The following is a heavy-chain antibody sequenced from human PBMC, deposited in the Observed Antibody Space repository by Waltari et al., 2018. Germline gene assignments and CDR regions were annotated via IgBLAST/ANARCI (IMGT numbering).Heavy chain of an antibody. CDR3: VKSPGYSADSSYFDS. V-gene: IGHV3-23*01. CDR1: QFPFLRYA. CDR2: LSASGATT. J-gene: IGHJ4*02. Sequence: DVDLFESGGDLLHPGGSLRIFFPVSQFPFLRYAVGWVRQAPGKGLEWVSVLSASGATTYYADSVKGRFTISRDNSKDTLYLQMSNLRVEDTAIYFCVKSPGYSADSSYFDSWGRGTQVSVST. D-gene: IGHD5-18*01.